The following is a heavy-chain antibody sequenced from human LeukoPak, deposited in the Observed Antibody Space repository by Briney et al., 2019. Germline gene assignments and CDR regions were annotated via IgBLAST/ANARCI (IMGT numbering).Heavy chain of an antibody. D-gene: IGHD5-12*01. J-gene: IGHJ4*02. CDR3: ARDGSLAY. Sequence: ASVKVSCKASGYTFTGYYIHWVRQAPGQGLEWMGWINSNSGASNYAQKFQGRVTMTRDTSISTAYMELTRLASDDTAVYYCARDGSLAYWGQGTLVTVSS. CDR1: GYTFTGYY. CDR2: INSNSGAS. V-gene: IGHV1-2*02.